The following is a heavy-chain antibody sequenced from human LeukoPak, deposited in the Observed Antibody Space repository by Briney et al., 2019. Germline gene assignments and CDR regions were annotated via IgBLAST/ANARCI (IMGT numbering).Heavy chain of an antibody. V-gene: IGHV4-34*01. CDR3: AGAYCGGDCYSGRTFDI. Sequence: SETLSLTCTVYGVSFSDYYWSWIRQPPGKGLEWIGEINHTGTTNYNPSLKSRVTISVDTSKNQFSLRLSSVTAADTAVYYCAGAYCGGDCYSGRTFDIWGQGTMVTVSS. D-gene: IGHD2-21*02. CDR1: GVSFSDYY. CDR2: INHTGTT. J-gene: IGHJ3*02.